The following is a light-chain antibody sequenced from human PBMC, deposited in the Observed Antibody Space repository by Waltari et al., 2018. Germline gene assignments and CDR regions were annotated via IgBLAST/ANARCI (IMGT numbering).Light chain of an antibody. CDR2: SNN. Sequence: QSVLTQPPSASGTPGQRVTISCSGSSSNIGSNTVNWYQQLPGTAPKLLIYSNNQRPSGVPDRFSGSQSGTSASLAISGLQSEDEADYYCAAWDDSLNRYVFGTGTKVTVL. J-gene: IGLJ1*01. CDR1: SSNIGSNT. V-gene: IGLV1-44*01. CDR3: AAWDDSLNRYV.